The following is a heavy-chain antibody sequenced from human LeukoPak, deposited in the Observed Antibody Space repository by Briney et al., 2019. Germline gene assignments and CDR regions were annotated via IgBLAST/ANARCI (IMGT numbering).Heavy chain of an antibody. V-gene: IGHV1-2*04. CDR3: ARERIAVAGDAFDI. CDR2: INPNSGGT. J-gene: IGHJ3*02. D-gene: IGHD6-19*01. Sequence: ASVKVSCKASGGTFSSYAISWVRQAPGQGLEWMGWINPNSGGTNYAQKFQGWVTMTRDTSISTAYMELSRLRSDDTAVYYCARERIAVAGDAFDIWGQGTMVTVSS. CDR1: GGTFSSYA.